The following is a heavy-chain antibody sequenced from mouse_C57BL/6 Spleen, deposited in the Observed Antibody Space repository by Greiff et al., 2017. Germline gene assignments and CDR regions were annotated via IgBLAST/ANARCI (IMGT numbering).Heavy chain of an antibody. Sequence: EVQLVESGGGLVKPGGSLKLSCAASGFTFSDYGMHWVRQAPEKGLEWVAYISSGSSTIYYADTVQGRFTISRDNAKNTLFLQMTSLRSEDTAMYYCARSRERRGYAMDYWGQGTSVTVSS. CDR1: GFTFSDYG. CDR3: ARSRERRGYAMDY. V-gene: IGHV5-17*01. CDR2: ISSGSSTI. J-gene: IGHJ4*01.